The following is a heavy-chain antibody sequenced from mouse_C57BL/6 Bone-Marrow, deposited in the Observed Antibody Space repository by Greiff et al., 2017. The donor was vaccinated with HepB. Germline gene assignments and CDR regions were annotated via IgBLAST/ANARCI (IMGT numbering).Heavy chain of an antibody. J-gene: IGHJ1*03. Sequence: QVHVKQPGAELVKPGASVKMSCKASGYTFTSYWITWVKQRPGQGLEWIGDIYPGSGSTNYNEKFKSKATLTVDTSSSTAYMQLSSLTSEDSAVYYCARPYFDVWGTGTTVTVSS. CDR2: IYPGSGST. V-gene: IGHV1-55*01. CDR1: GYTFTSYW. CDR3: ARPYFDV.